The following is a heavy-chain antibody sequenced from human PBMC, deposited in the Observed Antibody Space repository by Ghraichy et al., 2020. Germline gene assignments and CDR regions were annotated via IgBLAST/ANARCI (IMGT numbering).Heavy chain of an antibody. CDR3: ARDSRHCGSGSCYSFDY. V-gene: IGHV4-31*03. J-gene: IGHJ4*02. Sequence: SETLSLTCSVSGGPFSSSAYYWSWIRHLPRKGLEWLGFIYYSGSTFYNPSLKSRLSLSIDTSRNQFSLRLSSVTAADTAVYYCARDSRHCGSGSCYSFDYWGQGALVIVSS. D-gene: IGHD2-15*01. CDR2: IYYSGST. CDR1: GGPFSSSAYY.